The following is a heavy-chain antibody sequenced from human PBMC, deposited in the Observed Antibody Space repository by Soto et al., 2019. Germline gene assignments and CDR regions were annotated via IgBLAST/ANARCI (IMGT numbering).Heavy chain of an antibody. V-gene: IGHV1-69*06. CDR3: ASGVGATDYHYYAMDV. CDR2: IIPIFGTA. J-gene: IGHJ6*02. Sequence: SVKVSCKASGGTFSSYAISWVRQAPVQGLEWMGWIIPIFGTANYAQKFQGRVTITADKSKSTAYMELSSLRSEDTAVYYCASGVGATDYHYYAMDVWGHGTTLTGSS. D-gene: IGHD1-26*01. CDR1: GGTFSSYA.